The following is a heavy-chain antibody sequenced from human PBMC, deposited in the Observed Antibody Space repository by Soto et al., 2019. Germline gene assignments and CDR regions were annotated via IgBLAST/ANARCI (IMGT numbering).Heavy chain of an antibody. V-gene: IGHV1-2*02. CDR1: GSTFTAYY. J-gene: IGHJ5*01. CDR2: IKPGSGDT. CDR3: ARGSAVWGNWFDS. Sequence: ASVKVSCKASGSTFTAYYIHWVRQAPGQGLECMGWIKPGSGDTGYTQKFQGRVTMTRDTSITTAYMELNSLRSDDTAIYYCARGSAVWGNWFDSWGQGTLVTFSS. D-gene: IGHD6-19*01.